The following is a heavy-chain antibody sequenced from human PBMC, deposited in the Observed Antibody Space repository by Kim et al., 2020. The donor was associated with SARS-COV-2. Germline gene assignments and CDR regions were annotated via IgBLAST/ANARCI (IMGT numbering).Heavy chain of an antibody. CDR2: INHSGST. J-gene: IGHJ5*02. CDR1: GGSFSGYY. Sequence: SETLSLTCAVYGGSFSGYYWSWIRQPPGKGLEWIGEINHSGSTNYNPSLKSRVTISVDTSKNQFSLKLSSVTAADTAVYYCARGSYTPIWVVRGNWFDPCGQGTLVTVSS. CDR3: ARGSYTPIWVVRGNWFDP. V-gene: IGHV4-34*01. D-gene: IGHD3-10*01.